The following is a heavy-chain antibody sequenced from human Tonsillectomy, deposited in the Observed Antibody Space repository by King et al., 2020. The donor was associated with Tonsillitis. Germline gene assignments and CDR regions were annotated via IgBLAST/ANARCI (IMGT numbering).Heavy chain of an antibody. V-gene: IGHV3-30*18. J-gene: IGHJ4*02. D-gene: IGHD5-24*01. CDR2: ISYDGSNK. CDR3: AKGATSFDY. Sequence: QLVQSGGGVVQPGRSLRLSCAASGFTFSSYGMHWVRQAPGKGLEWVAVISYDGSNKYYADSVKGRFTISRDNSKNTLYLQMNSLRAEDTAVYYCAKGATSFDYWGQGPLVTVSS. CDR1: GFTFSSYG.